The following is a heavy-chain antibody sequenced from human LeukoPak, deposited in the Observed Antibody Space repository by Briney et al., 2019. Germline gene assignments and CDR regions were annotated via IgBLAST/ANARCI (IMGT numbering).Heavy chain of an antibody. CDR2: IFYTGNT. Sequence: SDTLSLTCTVSGTPISYYYCSWLRQSPGKGLEWIGYIFYTGNTGYNPSLKSRVSISVDTSKNHFSLNLNSVTAADTAVYHCARHGGDGYEYFTFWGQGTLDTLSS. V-gene: IGHV4-59*08. J-gene: IGHJ4*02. CDR3: ARHGGDGYEYFTF. CDR1: GTPISYYY. D-gene: IGHD5-12*01.